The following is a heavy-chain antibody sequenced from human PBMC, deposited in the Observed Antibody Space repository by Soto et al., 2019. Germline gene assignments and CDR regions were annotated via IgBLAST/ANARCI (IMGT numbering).Heavy chain of an antibody. J-gene: IGHJ3*02. CDR3: ARGSSSSSDAFDI. Sequence: GGSLRLSCAASGFAFSSYAMHWVRQAPGKGLEWVAVISYDGSNKYYADSVKGRFTISRDNSKNTLYLQMNSLRAEDTAVYYCARGSSSSSDAFDIWGQGTMVTVSS. CDR1: GFAFSSYA. CDR2: ISYDGSNK. D-gene: IGHD6-6*01. V-gene: IGHV3-30-3*01.